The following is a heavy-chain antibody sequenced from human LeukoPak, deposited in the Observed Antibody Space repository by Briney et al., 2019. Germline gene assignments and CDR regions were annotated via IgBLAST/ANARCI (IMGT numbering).Heavy chain of an antibody. CDR3: ARDHFGDGTFDY. Sequence: GGSLRLSCAASGFTFSSYGMHWVRQAPGKGLEWVAVIWYDGSNKYYADSVKGRFTISRDNSKNTLYLQMNSLRAEDTAVYYCARDHFGDGTFDYWGQGTLVTVSS. CDR2: IWYDGSNK. J-gene: IGHJ4*02. D-gene: IGHD3-10*01. V-gene: IGHV3-33*01. CDR1: GFTFSSYG.